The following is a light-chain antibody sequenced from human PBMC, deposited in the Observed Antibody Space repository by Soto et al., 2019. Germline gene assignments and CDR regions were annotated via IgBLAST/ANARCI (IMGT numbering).Light chain of an antibody. CDR2: AAS. V-gene: IGKV1-5*01. Sequence: DIQMTQSPSTLSASVGDSVTITCRASQNIRNWLAWYQQKPGKAPKRLIYAASSLQSGAPSRFSGSGSGTEFTLTISSLQPEDFATYYCLQHNSYPLTFGGGTKVDIK. J-gene: IGKJ4*01. CDR1: QNIRNW. CDR3: LQHNSYPLT.